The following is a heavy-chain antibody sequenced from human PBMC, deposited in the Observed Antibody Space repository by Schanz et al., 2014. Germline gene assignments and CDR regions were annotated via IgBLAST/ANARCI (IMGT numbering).Heavy chain of an antibody. J-gene: IGHJ2*01. CDR2: IFTDGRT. CDR3: AKDAPYPFDL. V-gene: IGHV3-53*01. CDR1: GFAVDNYY. Sequence: EVQLVASGGGLVQPGGSLRLSCAASGFAVDNYYMSCVHQAPGRGLEWVSIIFTDGRTYYADSVKGRFTISRDNSKNTLYLQMNSLRAEDTAIYYCAKDAPYPFDLWGRGTLITVSS.